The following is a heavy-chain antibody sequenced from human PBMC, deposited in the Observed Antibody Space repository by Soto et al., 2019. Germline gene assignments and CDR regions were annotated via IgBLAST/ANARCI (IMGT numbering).Heavy chain of an antibody. CDR1: GGSFSGYY. CDR2: INHSGSS. V-gene: IGHV4-34*01. J-gene: IGHJ4*02. D-gene: IGHD6-13*01. Sequence: PSETLSLTCAVYGGSFSGYYWSCLRQPPGKGLEWIGEINHSGSSNYNPSLKSRVTISVDTSKNQFSLKLSSVTAADTAVYYCARVGSSSRRFLRYWGQGNLVTVS. CDR3: ARVGSSSRRFLRY.